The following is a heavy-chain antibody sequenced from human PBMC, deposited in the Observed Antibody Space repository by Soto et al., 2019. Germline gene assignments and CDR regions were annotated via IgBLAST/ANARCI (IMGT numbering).Heavy chain of an antibody. CDR3: AKDRLRPLIKIFGATPLDY. CDR1: GFTFSSYG. Sequence: QVQLVESGGGVVQPGRSLRLSCAASGFTFSSYGMHWVRQAPGKGLEWVAVISYDGSNKYYADSVKGRFTISRDNSKNTLYLQMYSLRAEDTAVYYCAKDRLRPLIKIFGATPLDYWGQGTLVTVSS. D-gene: IGHD3-3*01. V-gene: IGHV3-30*18. CDR2: ISYDGSNK. J-gene: IGHJ4*02.